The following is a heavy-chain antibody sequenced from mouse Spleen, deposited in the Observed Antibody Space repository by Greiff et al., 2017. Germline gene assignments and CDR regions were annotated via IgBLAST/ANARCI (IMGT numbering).Heavy chain of an antibody. CDR1: GYSFTGYY. J-gene: IGHJ3*01. Sequence: VQLQQSGPELVKPGASVKISCKASGYSFTGYYMNWVQQSPEKSLEWIGEINPSTGGTTYNQKFKAKATLTVDKSSSKAYMQLKSLTSEDSAVYYCARGGWLLPWFAYWGQGTLVTVSA. D-gene: IGHD2-3*01. CDR3: ARGGWLLPWFAY. CDR2: INPSTGGT. V-gene: IGHV1-42*01.